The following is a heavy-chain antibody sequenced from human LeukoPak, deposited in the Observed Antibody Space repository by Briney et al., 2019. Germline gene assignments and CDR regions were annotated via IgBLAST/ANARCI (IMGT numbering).Heavy chain of an antibody. V-gene: IGHV3-21*01. CDR3: ASLPGAVAGVEF. J-gene: IGHJ4*02. CDR2: ISSSSSYI. CDR1: GFTFSSYA. Sequence: GGSLRLSCAASGFTFSSYAMSWVRQAPGKGLEWVSSISSSSSYIYYADSVKGRFTISRDNAKNSLYLQMNSLRAEDTAVYYCASLPGAVAGVEFWGQGTLVTVSS. D-gene: IGHD6-19*01.